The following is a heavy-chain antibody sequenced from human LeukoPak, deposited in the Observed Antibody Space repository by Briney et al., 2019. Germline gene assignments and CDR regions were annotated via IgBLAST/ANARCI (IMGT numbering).Heavy chain of an antibody. CDR2: ISYDGSNK. CDR3: AKAPAGELLNWFDP. D-gene: IGHD1-26*01. Sequence: PGGSLRLSCAASGFTFSSYGMHWVRQAPGKGLEWVAVISYDGSNKYYADSVKGRFTISRDNSKNTLYLQMNSLRAEDTAVYYCAKAPAGELLNWFDPWGQGTLVTVSS. J-gene: IGHJ5*02. V-gene: IGHV3-30*18. CDR1: GFTFSSYG.